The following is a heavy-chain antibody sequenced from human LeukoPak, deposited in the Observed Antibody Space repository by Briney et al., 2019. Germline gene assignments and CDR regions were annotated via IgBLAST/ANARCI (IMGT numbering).Heavy chain of an antibody. D-gene: IGHD4-17*01. CDR3: ARDDSGARQYYYGMDV. V-gene: IGHV3-74*01. Sequence: GGSLRLSCAASGFTFNTYWMHWVRQAPGKGLVWVSRINSDGSSTSYVGSVTGRFTISRDNAKNTLYLQMNGLRAEDTAVYYCARDDSGARQYYYGMDVWGQGTTVTVSS. CDR2: INSDGSST. J-gene: IGHJ6*02. CDR1: GFTFNTYW.